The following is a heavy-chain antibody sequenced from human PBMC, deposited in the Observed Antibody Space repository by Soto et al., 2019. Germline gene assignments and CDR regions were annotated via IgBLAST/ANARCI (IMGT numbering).Heavy chain of an antibody. CDR3: ARAGTTVTTPNYYYYYMDV. D-gene: IGHD4-17*01. J-gene: IGHJ6*03. V-gene: IGHV1-8*01. CDR2: MNPNSGNT. CDR1: GYTFTSYD. Sequence: GASVKVSCKASGYTFTSYDINWVRQATGQGLEWMGWMNPNSGNTGYAQKFQGRVTMTRNTSISTAYMELSSLRSEDTAVYYCARAGTTVTTPNYYYYYMDVWGKGTTVTV.